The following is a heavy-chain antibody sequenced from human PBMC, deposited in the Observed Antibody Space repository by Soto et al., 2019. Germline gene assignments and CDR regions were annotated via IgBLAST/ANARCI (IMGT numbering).Heavy chain of an antibody. CDR1: GGTFSSYA. D-gene: IGHD4-4*01. J-gene: IGHJ6*02. CDR3: ARGARTTVTTYYYYYGMDV. V-gene: IGHV1-69*13. CDR2: IIPIFGTA. Sequence: SVKVSCKASGGTFSSYAISWVRQAPGQGLEWMGGIIPIFGTANYAQKFQGRVTITADESTSTAYMELSSLRSEDTAVYYCARGARTTVTTYYYYYGMDVWGQGTTVTVSS.